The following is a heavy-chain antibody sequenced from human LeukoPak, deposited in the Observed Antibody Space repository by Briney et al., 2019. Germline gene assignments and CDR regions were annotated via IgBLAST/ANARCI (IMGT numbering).Heavy chain of an antibody. CDR1: GDSMSDYF. J-gene: IGHJ5*02. V-gene: IGHV4-59*12. CDR3: ARDNRYCNAGYCSNWFAP. Sequence: SETLSLTCTVSGDSMSDYFWTWIRQPPGKGLEWIGYAADSGSTNYNPSLKSRVTISVDSSTNHFSLRLTSVTAADTALYFCARDNRYCNAGYCSNWFAPWGQGTLVTVSS. D-gene: IGHD2-15*01. CDR2: AADSGST.